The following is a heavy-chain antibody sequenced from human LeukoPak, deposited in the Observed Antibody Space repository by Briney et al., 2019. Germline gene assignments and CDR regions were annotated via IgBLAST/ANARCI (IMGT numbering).Heavy chain of an antibody. V-gene: IGHV5-10-1*01. CDR3: AQSRITGTTDWFDP. Sequence: GESLKISSKGSGYMFTSYWISWVRQMPGKGLEWMGRIDPSDSYTNYSPSFQGHVTISADKSISTAYLQWSSLKASDNAMYYCAQSRITGTTDWFDPWGQGTLVTVSS. CDR1: GYMFTSYW. J-gene: IGHJ5*02. D-gene: IGHD1-7*01. CDR2: IDPSDSYT.